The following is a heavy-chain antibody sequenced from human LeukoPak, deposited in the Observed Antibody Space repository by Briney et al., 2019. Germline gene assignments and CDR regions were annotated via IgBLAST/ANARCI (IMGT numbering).Heavy chain of an antibody. J-gene: IGHJ4*02. CDR2: IGSGGGSR. CDR3: ASQSQVRYFDY. V-gene: IGHV3-23*01. CDR1: GFTFSIYA. Sequence: GGSLRLSCAASGFTFSIYAMSWVRQAPGKGLEWVSTIGSGGGSRYYADSVKGRFTISRDNSKNTLYPQMNSLRAEDTAVYYCASQSQVRYFDYWGQGTLVTVSS.